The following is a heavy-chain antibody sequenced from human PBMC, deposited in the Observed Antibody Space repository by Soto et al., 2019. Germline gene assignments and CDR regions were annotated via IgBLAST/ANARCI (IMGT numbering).Heavy chain of an antibody. CDR2: ISWNSGSI. V-gene: IGHV3-9*01. J-gene: IGHJ4*02. D-gene: IGHD6-19*01. CDR1: GFTFDDYA. CDR3: AKSDSSGWADY. Sequence: EVQLVESGGGWVQPGRSLRLSCAASGFTFDDYAMHWVRQAPGKGLEWVSGISWNSGSIGYADSVKGRFTISRDNAKNSLYLQMNSLRAEDTALYYCAKSDSSGWADYWGQGTLVTVSS.